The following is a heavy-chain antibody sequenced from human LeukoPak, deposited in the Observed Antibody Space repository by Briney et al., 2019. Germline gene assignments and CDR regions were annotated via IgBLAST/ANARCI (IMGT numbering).Heavy chain of an antibody. V-gene: IGHV3-30*04. CDR2: ISYDGSNK. Sequence: RTGGSLRLSCAASGFTFSSSAMSWVRQAPGKGLEWVAVISYDGSNKYYADSVKGRFTISRDNSKNTLYLQMNSLRAEDTAVYYCARDLAGATFKGFDYWGQGTLVTVSS. CDR1: GFTFSSSA. D-gene: IGHD1-26*01. J-gene: IGHJ4*02. CDR3: ARDLAGATFKGFDY.